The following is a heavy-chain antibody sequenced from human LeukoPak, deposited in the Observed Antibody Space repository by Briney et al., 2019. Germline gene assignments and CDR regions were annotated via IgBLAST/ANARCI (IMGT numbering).Heavy chain of an antibody. V-gene: IGHV1-69*01. CDR1: GGTFSSYA. CDR3: ARDLYSSGAFDI. J-gene: IGHJ3*02. Sequence: SVKVSCKASGGTFSSYAISWVRQAPGQGLEWMGGIIPIFGTANYAQKFQGRVTITADEPTSTAYMELSSLRSEDTAVYYCARDLYSSGAFDIWGQGTMVTVSS. CDR2: IIPIFGTA. D-gene: IGHD6-19*01.